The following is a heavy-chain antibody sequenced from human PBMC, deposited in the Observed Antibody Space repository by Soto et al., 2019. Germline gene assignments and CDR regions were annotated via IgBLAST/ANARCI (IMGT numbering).Heavy chain of an antibody. CDR1: GFTFSSYA. Sequence: GGSLRLSCAASGFTFSSYAMHWVRQAPGKGLEWVAVISYDGSNKYYADSVKGRFTISRDNSKNTLYLQMNSLRAEDTAVYYCARDQGERWLQFGPTHYGMDVWGQGTTVTVSS. V-gene: IGHV3-30-3*01. CDR3: ARDQGERWLQFGPTHYGMDV. J-gene: IGHJ6*02. CDR2: ISYDGSNK. D-gene: IGHD5-12*01.